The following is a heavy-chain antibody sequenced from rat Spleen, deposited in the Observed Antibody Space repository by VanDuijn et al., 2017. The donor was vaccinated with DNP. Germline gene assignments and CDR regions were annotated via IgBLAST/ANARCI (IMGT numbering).Heavy chain of an antibody. J-gene: IGHJ2*01. CDR2: IIYDGSSS. Sequence: EVQLVESGGGLVQPGNSLKLSCAASGFTFSDSAMAWVRQSPKKGLEWVATIIYDGSSSFYRDSVKGRFTISRDNAKSTLYLQMNSLRSEDMATYYCARHDYSGGGFDYWGQGVMVTVSS. CDR3: ARHDYSGGGFDY. D-gene: IGHD1-1*01. CDR1: GFTFSDSA. V-gene: IGHV5-17*01.